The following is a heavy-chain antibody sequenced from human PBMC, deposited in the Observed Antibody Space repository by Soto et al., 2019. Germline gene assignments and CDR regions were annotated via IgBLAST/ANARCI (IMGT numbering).Heavy chain of an antibody. Sequence: PGGSLRLSCAASGFTLSDHYMDWVRQAPGKGLEWVGRSRNRVQSYSTEYAESVKGRFTISRDDSQNSLYLQMNSLKTEDTAVYYCARVLPSGTNYFTEYWGQGTLVTVSS. D-gene: IGHD3-10*01. CDR3: ARVLPSGTNYFTEY. V-gene: IGHV3-72*01. J-gene: IGHJ4*02. CDR1: GFTLSDHY. CDR2: SRNRVQSYST.